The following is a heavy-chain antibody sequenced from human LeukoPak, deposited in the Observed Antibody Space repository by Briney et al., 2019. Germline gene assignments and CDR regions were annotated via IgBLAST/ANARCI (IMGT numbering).Heavy chain of an antibody. V-gene: IGHV3-21*01. J-gene: IGHJ4*02. CDR2: ISSSSSYI. D-gene: IGHD6-13*01. Sequence: GGSLRLSCAVSGFTFNSYGMHWVRQAPGKGLEWVSSISSSSSYIYYADSVKGRFTISRDNAKNSLYLQMNSLRAEDTAVYYCARCAYSSSWYSDYWGQGTLVTVSS. CDR1: GFTFNSYG. CDR3: ARCAYSSSWYSDY.